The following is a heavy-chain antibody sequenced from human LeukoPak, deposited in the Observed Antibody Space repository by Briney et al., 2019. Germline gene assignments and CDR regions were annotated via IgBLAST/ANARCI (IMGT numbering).Heavy chain of an antibody. J-gene: IGHJ4*02. CDR1: GGTFSSYA. Sequence: GASVKVSCKASGGTFSSYAISWVRQAPGQGLEWMGRIIPIFGTANYAQKFQGRVTITTDESTSTAYMELSSLRSEDTAVYYCARGKVYDFWSGYSDYFDYWGQGTLVTVSS. CDR2: IIPIFGTA. CDR3: ARGKVYDFWSGYSDYFDY. V-gene: IGHV1-69*05. D-gene: IGHD3-3*01.